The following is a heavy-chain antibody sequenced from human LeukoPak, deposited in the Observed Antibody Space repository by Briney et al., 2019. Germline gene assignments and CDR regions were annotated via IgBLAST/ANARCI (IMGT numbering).Heavy chain of an antibody. CDR2: INPNSGGT. D-gene: IGHD2-15*01. CDR1: RYTFTGYY. Sequence: ASVKVSCKASRYTFTGYYMHWVRQAPGQGLEWMGWINPNSGGTNYAQKFQGRVTMTRDTSISTAYMELSRLRSDDTAVYYCAREVVVVVAATPDYYYYMDVWGKGTTVTVSS. J-gene: IGHJ6*03. V-gene: IGHV1-2*02. CDR3: AREVVVVVAATPDYYYYMDV.